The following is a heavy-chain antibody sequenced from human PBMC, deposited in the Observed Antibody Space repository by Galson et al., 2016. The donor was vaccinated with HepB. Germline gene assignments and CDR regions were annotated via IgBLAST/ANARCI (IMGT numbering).Heavy chain of an antibody. J-gene: IGHJ4*02. CDR2: ISYDGNTK. Sequence: SLRLSCAASGFTFRYYGMHWVRQAPGKGLEWVAVISYDGNTKYYVDSVKGQFTISRDNSKNTLYLQMNSLRAEDTAVYYCGKDYDSSAYYIPADYWGQGTLVTVSS. D-gene: IGHD3-22*01. V-gene: IGHV3-30*18. CDR1: GFTFRYYG. CDR3: GKDYDSSAYYIPADY.